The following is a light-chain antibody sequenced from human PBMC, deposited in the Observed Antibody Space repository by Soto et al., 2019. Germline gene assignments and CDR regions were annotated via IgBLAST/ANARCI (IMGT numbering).Light chain of an antibody. J-gene: IGKJ4*01. Sequence: AIRMTQSPSSLSASPGDSVTITCRASQDIRSYLAWYQQKPGKAPNLLIYVASTLQSGVPSRFSSGGSGTDFALTISRLQSDDFATCCCQQYYEFPLTFGGGTTVHIK. CDR1: QDIRSY. V-gene: IGKV1-8*01. CDR2: VAS. CDR3: QQYYEFPLT.